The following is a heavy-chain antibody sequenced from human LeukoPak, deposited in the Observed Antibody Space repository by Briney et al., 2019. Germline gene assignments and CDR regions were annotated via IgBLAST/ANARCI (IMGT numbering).Heavy chain of an antibody. CDR1: GFTFISYA. D-gene: IGHD2-21*01. CDR2: ISYDGSNK. J-gene: IGHJ4*02. CDR3: AKDPDAYCGGDCYANGLDY. V-gene: IGHV3-30-3*01. Sequence: GRSLRLSCAASGFTFISYAMHWVRQAPGKGLEWVAVISYDGSNKYYADSVKGRFTISRDNSKNTLYLQMNSLRAEDTAVYYCAKDPDAYCGGDCYANGLDYWGQGTLVTVSS.